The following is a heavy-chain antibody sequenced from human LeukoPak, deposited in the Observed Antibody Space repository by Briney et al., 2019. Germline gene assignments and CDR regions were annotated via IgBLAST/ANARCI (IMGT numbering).Heavy chain of an antibody. CDR1: GFTFKTYT. Sequence: GGSLRLSCEGSGFTFKTYTMNWVRQAPGKGPEWVSSISVSSSYTLYAESVKGRYTVSRDNVKNSLYLQMNSLRAEDMALYYCAKDYSMDVWGKGTTVTVSS. CDR2: ISVSSSYT. V-gene: IGHV3-21*04. J-gene: IGHJ6*04. CDR3: AKDYSMDV.